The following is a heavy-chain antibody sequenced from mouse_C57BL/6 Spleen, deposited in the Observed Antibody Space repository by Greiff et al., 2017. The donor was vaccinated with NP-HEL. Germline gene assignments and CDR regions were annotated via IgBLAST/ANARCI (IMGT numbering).Heavy chain of an antibody. CDR3: ARDYYGSSLRRVDY. CDR1: GYTFTSYW. J-gene: IGHJ4*01. Sequence: VKLQQPGAELVKPGASVKLSCKASGYTFTSYWMHWVKQRPGQGLEWIGMIHPNSGSTNYNEKFKSKATLTVDKSSSTAYMQLSSLTSEDSAVYYCARDYYGSSLRRVDYWGQGTSVTVSS. CDR2: IHPNSGST. D-gene: IGHD1-1*01. V-gene: IGHV1-64*01.